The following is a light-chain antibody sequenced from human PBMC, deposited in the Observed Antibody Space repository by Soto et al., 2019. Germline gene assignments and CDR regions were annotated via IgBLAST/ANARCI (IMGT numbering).Light chain of an antibody. CDR3: QQSDNWPLAST. CDR2: DAS. Sequence: EIVLTQSPGTLSLSPGERATLSCRASQSVCSSYLAWYQQRPGQAPRLLIHDASERATGIPARFSGSGSATDLTLTISSLEPEDFAVYYCQQSDNWPLASTLGQGPKVDIK. J-gene: IGKJ1*01. CDR1: QSVCSSY. V-gene: IGKV3-11*01.